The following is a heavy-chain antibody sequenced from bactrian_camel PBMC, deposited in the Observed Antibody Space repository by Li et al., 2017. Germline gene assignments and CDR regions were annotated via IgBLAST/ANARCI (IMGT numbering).Heavy chain of an antibody. J-gene: IGHJ4*01. V-gene: IGHV3S53*01. Sequence: HVQLVESGGGSVQTGGSLRLSCVVSGHSRGSNCVGWYRLPPGRAPAEREGIAVIDSDGSTGYANSVKGRFTISRESGKNTVHLQMNSLIPEDTGVYYCAGDRPYGAWYMESEYRYWGRGTQVTVS. CDR2: IDSDGST. CDR3: AGDRPYGAWYMESEYRY. D-gene: IGHD6*01. CDR1: GHSRGSNC.